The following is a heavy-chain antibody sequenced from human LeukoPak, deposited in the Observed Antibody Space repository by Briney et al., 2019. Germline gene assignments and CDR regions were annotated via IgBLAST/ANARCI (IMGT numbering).Heavy chain of an antibody. J-gene: IGHJ5*02. CDR3: ARLPAAINGYFDP. CDR1: GFSSSTYG. V-gene: IGHV3-23*01. D-gene: IGHD2-2*01. Sequence: GGSLRLSCAVSGFSSSTYGLSWVRQAPGKGLEWVSGISGRSDRTSYADFVKGRFTISRDKSTNTLYSQMNSLRAEDTAVYYCARLPAAINGYFDPWGQGTLVTVSS. CDR2: ISGRSDRT.